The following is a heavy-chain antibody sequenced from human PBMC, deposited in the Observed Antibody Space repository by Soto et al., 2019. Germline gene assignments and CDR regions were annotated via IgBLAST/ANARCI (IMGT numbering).Heavy chain of an antibody. CDR1: GGSVSSSSYY. Sequence: SETLSLTCTVSGGSVSSSSYYWGWVRQPPGKGLEWIGSVYYSGSTYYNPSLESRVTISVDKSKNQFSLKLMSLSAADTAVYYCGIFGVMIRNYYFDSWGPGTLVTVSS. CDR3: GIFGVMIRNYYFDS. CDR2: VYYSGST. J-gene: IGHJ4*02. V-gene: IGHV4-39*01. D-gene: IGHD3-3*01.